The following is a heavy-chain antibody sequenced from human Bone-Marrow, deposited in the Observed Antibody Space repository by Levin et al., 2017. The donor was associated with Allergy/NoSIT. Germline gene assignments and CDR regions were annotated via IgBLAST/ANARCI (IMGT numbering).Heavy chain of an antibody. D-gene: IGHD5-18*01. CDR1: GFSLSTTGMR. J-gene: IGHJ4*02. CDR3: ARTPFVDTTMVIDY. Sequence: SGPTLVKPTQTLTLTCTFSGFSLSTTGMRVGWIRQPPGKALEWLGRIDWDDDKLYSTSLKTRLTISKDTSKNQVVLTMTNMDPVDTATYYCARTPFVDTTMVIDYWGQGTLVTVSS. V-gene: IGHV2-70*04. CDR2: IDWDDDK.